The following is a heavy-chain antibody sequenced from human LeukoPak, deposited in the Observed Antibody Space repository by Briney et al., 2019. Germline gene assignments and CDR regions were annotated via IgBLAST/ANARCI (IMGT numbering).Heavy chain of an antibody. Sequence: SETLSLTCAVYGGSFSGYYWSWIRQPPGKGLEWIGEINHSGSTNYNPSLKSRVAISVDTSKNQFSLKLSSVTAADTAVYYCARGGGFLGYCSGGSCYSDFDYWGQGTLVTVSS. CDR3: ARGGGFLGYCSGGSCYSDFDY. J-gene: IGHJ4*02. CDR1: GGSFSGYY. V-gene: IGHV4-34*01. CDR2: INHSGST. D-gene: IGHD2-15*01.